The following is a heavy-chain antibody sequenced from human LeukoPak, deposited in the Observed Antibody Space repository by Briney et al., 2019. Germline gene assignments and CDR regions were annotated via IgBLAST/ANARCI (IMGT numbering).Heavy chain of an antibody. J-gene: IGHJ6*04. CDR1: GFSISAYW. CDR2: INQDGSDK. CDR3: ARDLVVVGSSFSYGMDV. Sequence: WGSLRLSCAASGFSISAYWMSWVRQAPGKGLEWVANINQDGSDKYSVDSVKGRFTISRDNAKNSLYLEMNSLRAEDTAVYYCARDLVVVGSSFSYGMDVWSKGTTVTVSS. V-gene: IGHV3-7*01. D-gene: IGHD2-15*01.